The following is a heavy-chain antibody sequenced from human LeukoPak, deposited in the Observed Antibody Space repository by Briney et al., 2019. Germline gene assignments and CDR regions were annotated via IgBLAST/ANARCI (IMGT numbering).Heavy chain of an antibody. CDR1: GGSISSSSYY. CDR2: IYYSGST. J-gene: IGHJ3*02. CDR3: ARGVGYCSGDSCARDAFDI. V-gene: IGHV4-39*07. D-gene: IGHD2-15*01. Sequence: SETLSLTCTVSGGSISSSSYYWGWIRQPPGKGPEWIGSIYYSGSTYYNPSLKSRVTISVDTSKNLFSLKLSSVTAADTAVYYCARGVGYCSGDSCARDAFDIWGQGTMVTVSS.